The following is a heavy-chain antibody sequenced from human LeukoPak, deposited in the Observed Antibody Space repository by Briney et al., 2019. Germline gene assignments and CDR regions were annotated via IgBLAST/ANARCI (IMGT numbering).Heavy chain of an antibody. Sequence: ASVKVSCKASGGTFSSYAISWVRQAPGQGLEWMGGIIPIFGTANYAQKFQGRVTITADESTSTAYMELSSLRSEGTAVYYCARGYDFWSGLSPRYYFDYWGQGTLVTVSS. CDR2: IIPIFGTA. V-gene: IGHV1-69*13. D-gene: IGHD3-3*01. CDR1: GGTFSSYA. CDR3: ARGYDFWSGLSPRYYFDY. J-gene: IGHJ4*02.